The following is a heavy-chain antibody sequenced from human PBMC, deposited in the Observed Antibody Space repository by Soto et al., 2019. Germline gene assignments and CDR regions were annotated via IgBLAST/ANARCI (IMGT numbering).Heavy chain of an antibody. V-gene: IGHV1-3*01. D-gene: IGHD3-9*01. Sequence: ASVKVSCKASGYTFTSYAMHWVRQAPGQRLEWMGWINAGNGNTKYSQKFQGRVTITRDTSASTAYMELSSLRSEDTAVYYCARDGVRYFDWLLSSYYYYGMDVWAKGPRSPSP. J-gene: IGHJ6*02. CDR2: INAGNGNT. CDR3: ARDGVRYFDWLLSSYYYYGMDV. CDR1: GYTFTSYA.